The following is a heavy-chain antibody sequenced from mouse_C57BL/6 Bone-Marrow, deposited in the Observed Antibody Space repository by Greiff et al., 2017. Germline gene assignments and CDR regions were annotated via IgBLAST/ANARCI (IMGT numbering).Heavy chain of an antibody. J-gene: IGHJ4*01. CDR1: GYTFTSYW. V-gene: IGHV1-52*01. CDR3: ARQDYSNYEAMDY. D-gene: IGHD2-5*01. Sequence: VQLQQPGAELVRPGSSVKLSCKASGYTFTSYWMHWVKQRPIQGLEWIGNIDPSDSETHYNQKFKDKATLTVDKSSSTAYMQLNSLTSEDSAVYYCARQDYSNYEAMDYWGQGTSVTVSS. CDR2: IDPSDSET.